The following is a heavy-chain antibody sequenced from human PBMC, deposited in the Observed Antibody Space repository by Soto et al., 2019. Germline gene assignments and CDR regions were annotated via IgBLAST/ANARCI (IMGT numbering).Heavy chain of an antibody. Sequence: EVQLVESGGGLVKPGGSLRLSCAASGFTFSSYSMNWVRQAPGKGLEWVSSISSSSSYIYYADSVKGRFTISRDNAKNSLYLLMNCQRAEDTAVYYCARDSSSTSCFLISDYWGQGTLVTVSS. D-gene: IGHD2-2*01. CDR2: ISSSSSYI. V-gene: IGHV3-21*01. J-gene: IGHJ4*02. CDR1: GFTFSSYS. CDR3: ARDSSSTSCFLISDY.